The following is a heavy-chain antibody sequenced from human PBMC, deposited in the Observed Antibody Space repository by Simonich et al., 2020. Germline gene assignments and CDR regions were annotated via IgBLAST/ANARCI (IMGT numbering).Heavy chain of an antibody. CDR3: ARQRVLMVYAIDY. Sequence: QLQLQESGPGLVKPSETLSLTCTVSGGSISSSSYYWGWIRQPPGKGLEWIGSIYYSGSTYNNPAHKGRVTIAGDTSKNQFSLKLSSVTAADTAVYYCARQRVLMVYAIDYWGQGTLVTVSS. CDR1: GGSISSSSYY. J-gene: IGHJ4*02. CDR2: IYYSGST. D-gene: IGHD2-8*01. V-gene: IGHV4-39*01.